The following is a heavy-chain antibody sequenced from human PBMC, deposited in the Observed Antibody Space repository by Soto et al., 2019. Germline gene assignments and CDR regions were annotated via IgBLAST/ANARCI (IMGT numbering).Heavy chain of an antibody. CDR3: ARDDSGFSGSHYIDYFNY. CDR2: ISSSGDTT. CDR1: GFTFSIYA. D-gene: IGHD1-26*01. V-gene: IGHV3-64*02. Sequence: GGSQRLSCAASGFTFSIYAMHWVRQAPGQGLEFVAAISSSGDTTYYPDSVKGRFTMSRDNSKNTVYLQMGSLRGEDTAVYYCARDDSGFSGSHYIDYFNYWGQGALVTVSS. J-gene: IGHJ4*02.